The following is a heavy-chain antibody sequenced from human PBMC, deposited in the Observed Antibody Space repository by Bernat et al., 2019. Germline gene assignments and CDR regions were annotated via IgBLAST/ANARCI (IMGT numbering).Heavy chain of an antibody. CDR3: ARDLTGTPL. CDR2: INPNSGDT. J-gene: IGHJ4*02. CDR1: GYTFTGYY. V-gene: IGHV1-2*02. D-gene: IGHD1-20*01. Sequence: QVQLVQSGAEVKKPGASVKVSCKASGYTFTGYYMNWVRQAPEQGLEWMGWINPNSGDTKYAQKFQGRVAVTRDTSISTAYMELSRLTSDDTAVYYCARDLTGTPLWGQGTLVTVSS.